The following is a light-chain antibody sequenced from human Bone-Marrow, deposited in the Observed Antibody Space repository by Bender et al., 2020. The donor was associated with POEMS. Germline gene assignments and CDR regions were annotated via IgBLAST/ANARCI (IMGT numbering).Light chain of an antibody. Sequence: QSALTQPPSASGSPGQSVTISCTGTSRDVGGYNYVSWYQQHPGTAPKLMIYEVSNRPSGVPDRFSGSKSGNTASLTISGLQAEDEADYYCSSYTSSSTLYVFGTGTKVTVL. CDR3: SSYTSSSTLYV. CDR2: EVS. CDR1: SRDVGGYNY. J-gene: IGLJ1*01. V-gene: IGLV2-18*02.